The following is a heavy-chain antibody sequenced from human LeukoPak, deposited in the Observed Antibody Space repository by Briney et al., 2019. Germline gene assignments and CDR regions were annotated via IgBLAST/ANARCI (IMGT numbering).Heavy chain of an antibody. D-gene: IGHD2-2*01. CDR1: GYTFTSYY. V-gene: IGHV1-46*01. J-gene: IGHJ5*02. CDR2: INPSGGST. CDR3: ALLDYCSSTSCSHGGVWFDP. Sequence: ASVKVSCKASGYTFTSYYMYWVRQAPGQGLEWMGIINPSGGSTSYAQKFQGRVTITADESTSTAYMELSSLRSEDTAVYYCALLDYCSSTSCSHGGVWFDPWGQGTLVTVSS.